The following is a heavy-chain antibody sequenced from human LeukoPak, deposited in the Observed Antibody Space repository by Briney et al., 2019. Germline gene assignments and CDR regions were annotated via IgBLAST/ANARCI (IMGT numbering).Heavy chain of an antibody. CDR2: INPNSGGT. CDR1: GYTFTGYY. J-gene: IGHJ4*02. D-gene: IGHD6-13*01. CDR3: ARVPKAAAASFDY. Sequence: ASVKVSCKASGYTFTGYYMHWVRQAPGQGLEWMGWINPNSGGTDYAQKFQGRVTMTRDTSISTAYMELSRLRPDDTAVYYCARVPKAAAASFDYWGQGTLVTVSS. V-gene: IGHV1-2*02.